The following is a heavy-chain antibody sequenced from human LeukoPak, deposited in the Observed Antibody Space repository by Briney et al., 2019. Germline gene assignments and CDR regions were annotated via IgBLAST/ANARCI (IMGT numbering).Heavy chain of an antibody. D-gene: IGHD2-2*01. J-gene: IGHJ2*01. Sequence: GGSLRLSCAATGFTFTTYGMSWVRQAPGEGLEWVSSISSSGGSTYYADSVKGRFTISRDNSKNTLFLQMNSLGGEDTAFYYCAKRKTSPPRYFDLWGRGTLVTVSS. CDR3: AKRKTSPPRYFDL. CDR2: ISSSGGST. V-gene: IGHV3-23*01. CDR1: GFTFTTYG.